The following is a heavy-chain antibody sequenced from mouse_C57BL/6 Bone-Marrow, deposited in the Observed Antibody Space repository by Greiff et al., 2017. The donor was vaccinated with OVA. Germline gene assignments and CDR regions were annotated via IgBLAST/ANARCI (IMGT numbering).Heavy chain of an antibody. CDR2: ISYSGST. CDR3: ARDLRVRGNYWFAY. V-gene: IGHV3-1*01. D-gene: IGHD2-1*01. J-gene: IGHJ3*01. CDR1: GYSITSGYD. Sequence: EVKLMESGPGMVKPSQSLSLTCTVTGYSITSGYDWHWIRHFPGNKLEWMGYISYSGSTNYNPSLKSRISITHDTSKNHFFLKLNSVTTEDTATYYCARDLRVRGNYWFAYWGQGTLVTVSA.